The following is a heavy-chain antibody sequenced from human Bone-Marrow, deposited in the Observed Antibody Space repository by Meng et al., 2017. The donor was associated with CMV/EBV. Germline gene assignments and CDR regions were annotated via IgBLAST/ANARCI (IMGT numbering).Heavy chain of an antibody. J-gene: IGHJ4*02. Sequence: GYSFVHHAVHWVRKAHGQRLEWMGWINGGNGYTKYSEKFQGRVTLITDTSAYTVYMELNSLVSEDTATYYCAARGVVTYSSALDYWGQGTLVTVSS. CDR3: AARGVVTYSSALDY. D-gene: IGHD3-10*01. CDR1: GYSFVHHA. CDR2: INGGNGYT. V-gene: IGHV1-3*01.